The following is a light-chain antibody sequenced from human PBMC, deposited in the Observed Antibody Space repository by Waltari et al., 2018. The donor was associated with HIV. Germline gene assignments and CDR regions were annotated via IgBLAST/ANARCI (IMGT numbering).Light chain of an antibody. V-gene: IGLV1-40*03. CDR2: ANN. CDR1: SSNLGADYD. CDR3: QSYDSTLRGSL. Sequence: QSVLTPPPSVSGAPGQRVIISCTGSSSNLGADYDVHWYRQLPGTAPEVVIYANNVRPSWIPARFSPSRSGASAALVISGLQPEDEGDYFCQSYDSTLRGSLFGGGTKVTVL. J-gene: IGLJ3*02.